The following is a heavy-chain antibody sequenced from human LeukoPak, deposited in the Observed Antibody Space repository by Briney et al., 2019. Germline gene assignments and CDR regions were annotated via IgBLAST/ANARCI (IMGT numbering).Heavy chain of an antibody. CDR2: IRYDGSNK. V-gene: IGHV3-30*02. Sequence: QTGGSLRLSCAASGFTFISYSIHWVRQAPGKGLDWVAFIRYDGSNKYYADSVRGRFTISRDNSKNTLYLQMNSLRAEDTAVYYCAKESESYDSSGSTLDYRGQGTLVTVSS. J-gene: IGHJ4*02. D-gene: IGHD3-22*01. CDR3: AKESESYDSSGSTLDY. CDR1: GFTFISYS.